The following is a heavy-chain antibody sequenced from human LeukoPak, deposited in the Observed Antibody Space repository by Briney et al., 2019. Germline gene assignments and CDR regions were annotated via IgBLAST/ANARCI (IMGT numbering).Heavy chain of an antibody. CDR3: ARRVVVTGIILYAFDI. D-gene: IGHD2-21*02. V-gene: IGHV4-34*01. J-gene: IGHJ3*02. CDR2: ISHSGST. Sequence: SETLSLTCAVYGGSFSGYYWSWIRQPPGKGLEWIGEISHSGSTNYNPSLKSRVTISVDTSKNQFSLRLTSVTAADTAVYYCARRVVVTGIILYAFDIWGQGTMVTVSS. CDR1: GGSFSGYY.